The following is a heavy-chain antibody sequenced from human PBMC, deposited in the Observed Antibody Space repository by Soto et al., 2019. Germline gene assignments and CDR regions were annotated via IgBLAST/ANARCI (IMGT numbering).Heavy chain of an antibody. J-gene: IGHJ4*02. CDR1: GFAFSDYA. Sequence: EVQLLESGGGLVQPGGSLRLSCAASGFAFSDYAMTWVRQAPGKGLEWVSGISDGDGATHYADSVKGRFTISRDDSKNTIYLQMDRLRAEDADVYYCASGRTFFDFWGQGTLVTVSS. D-gene: IGHD6-19*01. CDR2: ISDGDGAT. V-gene: IGHV3-23*01. CDR3: ASGRTFFDF.